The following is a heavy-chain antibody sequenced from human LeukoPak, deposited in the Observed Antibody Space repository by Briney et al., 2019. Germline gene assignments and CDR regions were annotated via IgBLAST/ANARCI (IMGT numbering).Heavy chain of an antibody. Sequence: GGSLGLSCAASGFTFSSYGMHWVRQAPGKGLGWVAVISYDGSNKYYVDSVKGRFTISRDNSKNTLYLQMNSLRAEDTAVYYCAKDLLLWFGELMVDYWGQGTLVTVSS. CDR2: ISYDGSNK. CDR1: GFTFSSYG. J-gene: IGHJ4*02. V-gene: IGHV3-30*18. CDR3: AKDLLLWFGELMVDY. D-gene: IGHD3-10*01.